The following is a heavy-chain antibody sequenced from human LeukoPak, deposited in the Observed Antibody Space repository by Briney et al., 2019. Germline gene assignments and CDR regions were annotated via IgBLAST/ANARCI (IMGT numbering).Heavy chain of an antibody. Sequence: ASVKVSCKASGYTFTGYYMHWVRQAPGQGLEWMGWINPNSGNTGYAQKFQGRVTMTRNTSISTAYMELSSLRSEDTAVYYCARTRGYYDSSGYYYYYMDVWGKGTTVTISS. J-gene: IGHJ6*03. CDR3: ARTRGYYDSSGYYYYYMDV. CDR2: INPNSGNT. V-gene: IGHV1-8*02. D-gene: IGHD3-22*01. CDR1: GYTFTGYY.